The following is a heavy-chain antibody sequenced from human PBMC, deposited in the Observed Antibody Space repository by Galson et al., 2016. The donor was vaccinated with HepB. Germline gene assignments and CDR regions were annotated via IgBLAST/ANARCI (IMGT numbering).Heavy chain of an antibody. CDR2: MYISGST. V-gene: IGHV3-66*01. J-gene: IGHJ6*02. Sequence: SLRLSCAASGLTVSSHYMSWVRLAPTKGLEWVSVMYISGSTHYADSVKGRFTVSRDSSKNTVFLEMSRLRAEDTALYFCARIAGFNGSGVYPRPPSSYSGVDVWGQGTTVIVSS. D-gene: IGHD3-10*01. CDR3: ARIAGFNGSGVYPRPPSSYSGVDV. CDR1: GLTVSSHY.